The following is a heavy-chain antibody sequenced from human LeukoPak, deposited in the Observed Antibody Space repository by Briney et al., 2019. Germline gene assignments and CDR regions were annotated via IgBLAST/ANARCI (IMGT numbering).Heavy chain of an antibody. V-gene: IGHV1-2*02. D-gene: IGHD3-3*01. CDR3: AKASVDLWSTHYYYYMDV. CDR2: INPNSGGT. Sequence: ASVKVSCKASGYTFTGYYMHWVRQAPGQGLEWMGWINPNSGGTNYAQKFQGRVTMTRNTSISTAYMELSSLRSEDTAVYYCAKASVDLWSTHYYYYMDVWGKGTTVTISS. CDR1: GYTFTGYY. J-gene: IGHJ6*03.